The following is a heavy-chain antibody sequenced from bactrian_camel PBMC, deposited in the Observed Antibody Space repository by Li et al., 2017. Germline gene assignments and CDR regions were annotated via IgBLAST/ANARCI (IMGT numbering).Heavy chain of an antibody. Sequence: VQLVESGGGSVQAGGSLRLSCVVSDNSMSDFCMGWFREVPGKEREGVALIDNRGNRKYADSVKDRFSISKDNDKNTLYLEMGDLKPEDTAMYYCAADSPWYSDPCPDTFNFWGRGTQVTVS. V-gene: IGHV3S53*01. CDR3: AADSPWYSDPCPDTFNF. J-gene: IGHJ4*01. CDR2: IDNRGNR. CDR1: DNSMSDFC. D-gene: IGHD6*01.